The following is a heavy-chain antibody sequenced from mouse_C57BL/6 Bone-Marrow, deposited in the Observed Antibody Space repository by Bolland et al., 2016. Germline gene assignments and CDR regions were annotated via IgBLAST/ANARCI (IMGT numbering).Heavy chain of an antibody. Sequence: LEWIGDINPNNGGTSYNQKFKGKATLTVDKSSSTAYMELRSLTSEDSAVYYCARWPYWCQGTLV. J-gene: IGHJ3*01. V-gene: IGHV1-26*01. CDR2: INPNNGGT. CDR3: ARWPY.